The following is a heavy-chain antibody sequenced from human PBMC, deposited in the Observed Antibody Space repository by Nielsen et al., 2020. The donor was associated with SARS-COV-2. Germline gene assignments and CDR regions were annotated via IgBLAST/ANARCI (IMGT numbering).Heavy chain of an antibody. V-gene: IGHV1-18*01. Sequence: ASVKVSCKASGYTFTSYGISWVRQAPGQGLEWMGWISAYNGNTNYAQKLQGRVTMTTDTSTSTAYMELRSLRSDDTAVYYCARALYYYDSSGYKEGNWFDPCGQGTLVTVSS. D-gene: IGHD3-22*01. J-gene: IGHJ5*02. CDR2: ISAYNGNT. CDR3: ARALYYYDSSGYKEGNWFDP. CDR1: GYTFTSYG.